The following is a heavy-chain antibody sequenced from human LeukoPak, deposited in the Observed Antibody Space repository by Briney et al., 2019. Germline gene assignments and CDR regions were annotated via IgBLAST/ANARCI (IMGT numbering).Heavy chain of an antibody. CDR2: INHSGST. V-gene: IGHV4-34*01. Sequence: PSETLSLTCAVYGGSFSGYYWSWIRQPPGKGLEWIGEINHSGSTNYNPSLKGRVTISVDTSKNQFSLKLSSVTAADTAVYYCARGLLTDTYYDFWSGLYYFDYWGQGTLVTVSS. CDR3: ARGLLTDTYYDFWSGLYYFDY. CDR1: GGSFSGYY. D-gene: IGHD3-3*01. J-gene: IGHJ4*02.